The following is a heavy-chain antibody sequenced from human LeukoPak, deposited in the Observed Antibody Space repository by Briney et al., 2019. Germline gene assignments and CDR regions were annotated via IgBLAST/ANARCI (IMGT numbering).Heavy chain of an antibody. Sequence: ASVKVSCKASGYAFTSYDINWVRQATGQGLEWMGYMNPNSGNTGSAQKFQGRVTMTRNTSISTAYMELSSLRSEDTAVYYCARQQPRGYYFDYWGQGTLVTVSS. CDR3: ARQQPRGYYFDY. CDR2: MNPNSGNT. J-gene: IGHJ4*02. V-gene: IGHV1-8*01. CDR1: GYAFTSYD. D-gene: IGHD6-13*01.